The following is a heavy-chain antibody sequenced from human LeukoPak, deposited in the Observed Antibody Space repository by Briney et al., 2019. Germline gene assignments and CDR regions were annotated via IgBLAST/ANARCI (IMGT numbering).Heavy chain of an antibody. V-gene: IGHV3-21*01. Sequence: GGSLRLSCAASGFTFSNYGMNWVRQAPGKGLEWVSTISGRTINIYYAESVKGRFTISRDNAKSSLFLQMNSLRAEDTAVYYCVRDGYNPYTHDNDGFDVCGQGTLVTVSS. CDR2: ISGRTINI. CDR3: VRDGYNPYTHDNDGFDV. CDR1: GFTFSNYG. D-gene: IGHD5-24*01. J-gene: IGHJ3*01.